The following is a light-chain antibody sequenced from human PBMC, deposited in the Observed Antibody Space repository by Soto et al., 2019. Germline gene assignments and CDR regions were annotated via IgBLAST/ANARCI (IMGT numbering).Light chain of an antibody. CDR3: AVWDDSLRGYV. CDR1: SSNIGKYT. CDR2: GNS. Sequence: QAVLTQPPSVSGTPGQGVTISCSGSSSNIGKYTVNWYQQFPGTAPKLLIYGNSQRPSGVPDRFSASKSGTSASLAISGLQSEDEADYYCAVWDDSLRGYVFGPGTKLTVL. J-gene: IGLJ1*01. V-gene: IGLV1-44*01.